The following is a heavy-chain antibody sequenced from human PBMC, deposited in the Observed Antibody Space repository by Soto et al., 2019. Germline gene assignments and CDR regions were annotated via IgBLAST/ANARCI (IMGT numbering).Heavy chain of an antibody. Sequence: PGGSLRLSCVASGLTFRSYSMHWVRQAPGKGLEWVAVIWYDGSNKHYIDSVKGRFTISRDDSQKTLYLEMNSLRAEDTAVYYCAKAPSIAAAGTPYYYGMDVWGQGTTVTVSS. V-gene: IGHV3-33*06. CDR3: AKAPSIAAAGTPYYYGMDV. D-gene: IGHD6-13*01. J-gene: IGHJ6*02. CDR1: GLTFRSYS. CDR2: IWYDGSNK.